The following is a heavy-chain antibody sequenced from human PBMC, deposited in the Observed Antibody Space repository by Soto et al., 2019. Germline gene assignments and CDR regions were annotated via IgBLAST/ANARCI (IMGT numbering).Heavy chain of an antibody. CDR1: GFTFSSYW. J-gene: IGHJ4*02. Sequence: PGGSLRLSCAASGFTFSSYWMSWVRQAPGKGLEWVANIKQDGSEKYYVDSVKGRFTISRDNAKNSLYLQMNSLRAEDTAVYYCARGVCSSTSCYGDYIDYWGQATLVSVSS. CDR2: IKQDGSEK. V-gene: IGHV3-7*01. D-gene: IGHD2-2*01. CDR3: ARGVCSSTSCYGDYIDY.